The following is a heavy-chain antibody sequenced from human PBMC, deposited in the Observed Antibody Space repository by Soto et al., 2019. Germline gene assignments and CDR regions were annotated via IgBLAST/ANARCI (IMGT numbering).Heavy chain of an antibody. V-gene: IGHV4-4*02. J-gene: IGHJ4*02. CDR2: IYHSGST. Sequence: ASETLSLTCAVSGGSISSSNWWSWVRQPPGKGLEWIGEIYHSGSTNYNPSLKSRVTISVDKSKNQFSLKLSSVTAADTAVYYCARGDTAMVTSYVDYWGQGTLVTVSS. CDR3: ARGDTAMVTSYVDY. D-gene: IGHD5-18*01. CDR1: GGSISSSNW.